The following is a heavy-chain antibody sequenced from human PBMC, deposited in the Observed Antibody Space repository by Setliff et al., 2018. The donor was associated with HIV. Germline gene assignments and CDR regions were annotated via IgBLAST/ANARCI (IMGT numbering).Heavy chain of an antibody. D-gene: IGHD3-3*01. J-gene: IGHJ6*03. CDR1: GGFIGTYY. CDR3: ARGRVTLNGVAAGHHYMDV. V-gene: IGHV4-59*13. CDR2: VYYTGTT. Sequence: SLTCTVSGGFIGTYYWSWIRQSPGKGLEWIGSVYYTGTTNYNPSLESRVTMSVDTSKNQFSLRLMSLTAADTAIYYCARGRVTLNGVAAGHHYMDVWGKGNTVTV.